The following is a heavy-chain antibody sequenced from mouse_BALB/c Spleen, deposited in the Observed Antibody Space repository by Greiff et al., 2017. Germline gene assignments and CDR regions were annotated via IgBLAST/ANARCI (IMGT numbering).Heavy chain of an antibody. CDR1: GFNIKDYY. Sequence: VQLQQSGAELVRSGASVKLSCTASGFNIKDYYMHWVKQRPEQGLEWIGWIDPENGDTEYAPQFQGKATMTADTSSNTAYLQLSSLTSEDTAVYYCKPFYYDYDFDVWGAGTTVTVSS. CDR3: KPFYYDYDFDV. CDR2: IDPENGDT. V-gene: IGHV14-4*02. D-gene: IGHD2-4*01. J-gene: IGHJ1*01.